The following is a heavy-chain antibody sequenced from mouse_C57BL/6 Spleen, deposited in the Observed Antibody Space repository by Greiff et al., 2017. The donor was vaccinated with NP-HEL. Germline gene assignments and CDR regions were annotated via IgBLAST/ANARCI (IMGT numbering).Heavy chain of an antibody. CDR2: IDPSDSYT. Sequence: QVQLQQPGAELVRPGTSVKLSCKASGYTFTSYWMHWVKQRPGQGLEWIGVIDPSDSYTNYNQKFKGKATLTVDTSSSTAYMQLSSLTSEDSAVYSCARFDITTVVGGYYAMYYGGQGTSATVSS. J-gene: IGHJ4*01. CDR3: ARFDITTVVGGYYAMYY. V-gene: IGHV1-59*01. CDR1: GYTFTSYW. D-gene: IGHD1-1*01.